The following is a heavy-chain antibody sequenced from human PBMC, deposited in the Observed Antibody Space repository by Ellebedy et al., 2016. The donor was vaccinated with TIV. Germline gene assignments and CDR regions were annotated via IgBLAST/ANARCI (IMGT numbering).Heavy chain of an antibody. J-gene: IGHJ4*02. D-gene: IGHD1-7*01. CDR1: GGSFSGYY. CDR2: INHSGST. Sequence: MPSETLSLTCAVYGGSFSGYYWSWIRQPPGKGLEWIGEINHSGSTNYNPSLKSRVTISVDTSKNQFSLKLTSVTAADTAVYYCAREFPRGGTTGYWGQGTLVTVSS. CDR3: AREFPRGGTTGY. V-gene: IGHV4-34*01.